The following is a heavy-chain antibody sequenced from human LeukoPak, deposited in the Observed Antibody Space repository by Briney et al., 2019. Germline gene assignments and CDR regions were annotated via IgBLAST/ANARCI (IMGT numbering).Heavy chain of an antibody. CDR2: VYSGGST. V-gene: IGHV3-66*01. D-gene: IGHD3-10*02. CDR3: AELGITMIGGV. J-gene: IGHJ6*04. CDR1: GFTVSSNY. Sequence: GGSLRLSCAASGFTVSSNYVNWVRQAPGKGLKWVSVVYSGGSTFYADSVRGRFTSSRDNSRNTVYLQMNSLRAEDTAVYYCAELGITMIGGVWGKGTTVTISS.